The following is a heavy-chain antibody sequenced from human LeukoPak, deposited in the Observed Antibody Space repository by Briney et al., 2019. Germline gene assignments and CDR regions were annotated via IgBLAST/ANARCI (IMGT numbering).Heavy chain of an antibody. Sequence: SETLSLTCAVSGGSISSNNWWSWVRQPPNKGLEWIGEMYHSGSAIYNPSLKSRVTISVDKSKNQFSLKLSSVTAADTAVYYCARGRVSSSTWYSTYYYYFYMDVWGKGTTVTVSS. CDR3: ARGRVSSSTWYSTYYYYFYMDV. D-gene: IGHD1-1*01. CDR1: GGSISSNNW. CDR2: MYHSGSA. J-gene: IGHJ6*03. V-gene: IGHV4-4*02.